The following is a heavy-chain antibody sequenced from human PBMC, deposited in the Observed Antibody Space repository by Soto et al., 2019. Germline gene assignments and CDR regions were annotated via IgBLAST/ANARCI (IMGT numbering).Heavy chain of an antibody. D-gene: IGHD2-8*01. J-gene: IGHJ5*02. CDR2: MNPGSGKT. V-gene: IGHV1-8*02. Sequence: QVQLVQSGAEMKEHGASVRVSCKASGYTFMNYDISWVRQATGQGLEWMGRMNPGSGKTGYANKFQGRGTMTRDATTSTAHLEQSSLTSEDTAVYYCSSMASFGTLIRLDPWGQETQVTVSS. CDR1: GYTFMNYD. CDR3: SSMASFGTLIRLDP.